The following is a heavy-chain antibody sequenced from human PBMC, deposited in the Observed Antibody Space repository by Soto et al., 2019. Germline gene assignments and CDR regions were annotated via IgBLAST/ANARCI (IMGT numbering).Heavy chain of an antibody. CDR2: IIPIFGTG. D-gene: IGHD3-22*01. CDR1: EDTFRNYA. CDR3: ASTKYDSSAYYYWYLGL. J-gene: IGHJ2*01. Sequence: QVELVQSGAEVKKPGSSVKVSCQASEDTFRNYAISWVRQAPGQGLEWMGGIIPIFGTGNYAQKFQGRVTIPAGTSANTVYLDLSILRSEDTAVYYCASTKYDSSAYYYWYLGLWGRGTLVTVSS. V-gene: IGHV1-69*06.